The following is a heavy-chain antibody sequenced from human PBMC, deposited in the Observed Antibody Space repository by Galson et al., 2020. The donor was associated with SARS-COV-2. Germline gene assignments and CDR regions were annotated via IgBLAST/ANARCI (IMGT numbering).Heavy chain of an antibody. CDR2: INHDGRT. V-gene: IGHV4-34*01. D-gene: IGHD5-18*01. J-gene: IGHJ4*02. Sequence: SETLSLTCAVYGESFSGYYWSWVRQPLGKGLEWIGEINHDGRTKYNVSLKSRVTISIDTSKNQFSLKLNSVTAADTAVYYCARGLADPAGPFDYWGQGTLVTGSS. CDR3: ARGLADPAGPFDY. CDR1: GESFSGYY.